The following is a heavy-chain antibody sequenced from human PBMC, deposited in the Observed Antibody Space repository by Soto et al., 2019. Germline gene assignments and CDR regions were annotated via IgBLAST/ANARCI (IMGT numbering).Heavy chain of an antibody. D-gene: IGHD3-22*01. CDR1: GGAFSTSD. Sequence: QVHLVQSGAEVKMPGSSVRVSCASSGGAFSTSDIGWVRQAPGQGLEWMGGLIPVFGAANYAQKFKGRVTITADESTRTAYLEMSSLKPEDTATYYCARDPRSGWAHDAFDVWGPGTSIIVSS. J-gene: IGHJ3*01. CDR2: LIPVFGAA. CDR3: ARDPRSGWAHDAFDV. V-gene: IGHV1-69*01.